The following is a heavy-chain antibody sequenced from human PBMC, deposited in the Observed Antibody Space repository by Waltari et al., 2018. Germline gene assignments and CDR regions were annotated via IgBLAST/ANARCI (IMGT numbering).Heavy chain of an antibody. V-gene: IGHV3-7*03. CDR2: MNEDGSEK. CDR1: GFPFTTYW. J-gene: IGHJ4*02. D-gene: IGHD3-22*01. Sequence: EVQLVESGGDLVQPGGSLRLSCAASGFPFTTYWMGWVRQAPGKGLERVANMNEDGSEKYYVDSVKGRFTISRDNAKNSLYLQMNSLRAEDTAVYYCVRDDSSGHYYFDYWGQGTLVTVSS. CDR3: VRDDSSGHYYFDY.